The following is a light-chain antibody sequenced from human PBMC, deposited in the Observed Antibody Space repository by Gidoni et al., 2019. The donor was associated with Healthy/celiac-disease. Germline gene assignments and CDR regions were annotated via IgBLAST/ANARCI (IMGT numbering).Light chain of an antibody. J-gene: IGKJ1*01. CDR3: QQYNSYART. Sequence: DIQMTQSPSTLSASVGDRVTITCRASQRISSWLAWYQQKPGKAPKLLIYKASSLESGVPSRFSGSGSGKEFTLTISSLQPDDFATYYCQQYNSYARTFXQXTKVXIK. V-gene: IGKV1-5*03. CDR2: KAS. CDR1: QRISSW.